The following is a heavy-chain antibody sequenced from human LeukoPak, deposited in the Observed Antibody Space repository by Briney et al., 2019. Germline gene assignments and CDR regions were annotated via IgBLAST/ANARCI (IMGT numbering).Heavy chain of an antibody. CDR1: GGSISSSSYY. V-gene: IGHV4-39*07. D-gene: IGHD3-10*01. CDR2: IYYRGST. CDR3: ARTYGSGNYFDY. J-gene: IGHJ4*02. Sequence: SETLSLSCTVSGGSISSSSYYWGWIRPPPGKGLEWIGTIYYRGSTSYNPSLKSRATISVDTSKKQFSLKLSAVTAADTAVYCCARTYGSGNYFDYWGQGTLVTVSS.